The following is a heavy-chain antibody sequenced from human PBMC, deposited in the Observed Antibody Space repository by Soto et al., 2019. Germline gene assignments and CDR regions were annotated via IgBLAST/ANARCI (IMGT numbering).Heavy chain of an antibody. Sequence: PGVSLRLSCAGSGFTFGSYWMTWVRQAPGKGLEWVADIKQDGSEKYYEDSVKGRLAISRDNAENSVYLQMTSLKTEDTAVYFCARHRTVGAAVDYWGQGTLVTVSS. CDR2: IKQDGSEK. CDR1: GFTFGSYW. CDR3: ARHRTVGAAVDY. J-gene: IGHJ4*02. D-gene: IGHD1-26*01. V-gene: IGHV3-7*05.